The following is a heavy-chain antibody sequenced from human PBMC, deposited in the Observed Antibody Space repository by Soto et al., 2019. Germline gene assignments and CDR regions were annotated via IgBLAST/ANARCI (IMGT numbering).Heavy chain of an antibody. Sequence: QVLLQESGPGLVKPSETLSLTCTVSDDSISNYYWHWIRQPPGKGLEWIGYIDNSGATNYNPSLASRITMSIATSKNHLSLSLNSVTAADTAVYYCATGGRSRYLEWIFDSWGQGTLVAVSS. J-gene: IGHJ4*02. CDR3: ATGGRSRYLEWIFDS. CDR1: DDSISNYY. CDR2: IDNSGAT. V-gene: IGHV4-59*01. D-gene: IGHD3-3*01.